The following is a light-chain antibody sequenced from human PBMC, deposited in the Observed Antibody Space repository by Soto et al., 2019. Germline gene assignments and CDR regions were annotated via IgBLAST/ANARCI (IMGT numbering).Light chain of an antibody. CDR2: DAS. V-gene: IGKV3-11*01. Sequence: EVVLTQSPDTLSLSPGDRATLSCRASQSVSTYLAWYQQKPGQAPRLLIYDASNRATGIPARFSGSGSGTDFPLTIGSLEPEDFAFYYCQQRSDWPPITFAQGTR. J-gene: IGKJ5*01. CDR1: QSVSTY. CDR3: QQRSDWPPIT.